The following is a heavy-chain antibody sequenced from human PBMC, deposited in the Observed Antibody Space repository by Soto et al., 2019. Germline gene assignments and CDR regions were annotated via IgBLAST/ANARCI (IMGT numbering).Heavy chain of an antibody. J-gene: IGHJ6*02. V-gene: IGHV3-7*01. D-gene: IGHD6-13*01. CDR1: GFTFSSYW. Sequence: ESGGGLVQPGGSLRLSCVDSGFTFSSYWMSWVRQAPVKGLEWVGNIKQDGSEENYVDSLKGRFTISRDNAKNSMYLQMNSLRAEDTAVYYCARIAATGRGWDVWGQGTTVVVSS. CDR2: IKQDGSEE. CDR3: ARIAATGRGWDV.